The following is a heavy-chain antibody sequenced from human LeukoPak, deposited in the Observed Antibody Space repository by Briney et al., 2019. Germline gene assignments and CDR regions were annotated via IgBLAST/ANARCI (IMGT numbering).Heavy chain of an antibody. Sequence: PSETLSLTCTVSGGSISSYYWSWIRQPPGKGLEWIGYIYYRGSTNYNPSLKSRVTISVDTSKNQFSLKLSSVTAADTAVYYCARASIAAAGIDYWGREPWSPSPQ. D-gene: IGHD6-13*01. CDR2: IYYRGST. J-gene: IGHJ4*02. CDR1: GGSISSYY. V-gene: IGHV4-59*01. CDR3: ARASIAAAGIDY.